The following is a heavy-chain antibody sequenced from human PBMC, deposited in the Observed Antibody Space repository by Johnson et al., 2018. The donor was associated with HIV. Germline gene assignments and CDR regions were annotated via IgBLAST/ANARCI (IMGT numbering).Heavy chain of an antibody. D-gene: IGHD6-13*01. CDR3: ARGGAAAGGAFDI. V-gene: IGHV3-30*19. Sequence: QEQPVESGGGVVQPGGSLRLSCAASGFTFSSYGMHWVRQAPGKGLEWVAVISYDGNNKYYTDSVQGRFTISRDNTKNTLYLQMNSLRAGDTAVYYCARGGAAAGGAFDIWGQGTMVTVSS. CDR2: ISYDGNNK. J-gene: IGHJ3*02. CDR1: GFTFSSYG.